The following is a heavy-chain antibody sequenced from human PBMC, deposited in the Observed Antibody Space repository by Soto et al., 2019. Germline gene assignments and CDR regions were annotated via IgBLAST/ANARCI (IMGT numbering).Heavy chain of an antibody. V-gene: IGHV1-8*01. CDR3: ARVRLHFNYYYGMDV. Sequence: QVQLVQSGAEVKKPGASVKVSCKASGYTFTSYDINWVRQATGQGLEWVGWMNPNSGNTGYAQKFQGRVTMTRNTSISTAYMELSSLRSEDTAVYYCARVRLHFNYYYGMDVWGQGTTVTVSS. CDR2: MNPNSGNT. D-gene: IGHD4-4*01. J-gene: IGHJ6*02. CDR1: GYTFTSYD.